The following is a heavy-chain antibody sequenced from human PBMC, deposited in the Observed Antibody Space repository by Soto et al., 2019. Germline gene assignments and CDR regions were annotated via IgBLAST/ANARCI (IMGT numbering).Heavy chain of an antibody. D-gene: IGHD2-2*01. Sequence: RGSLLLSWSLSGITFRNYAMDWVRQAPGKGLDLPEVIWSHGAKKEYAEAVRGRFSISRVNSKSTVYLQMGSLRADDTTMYFCARDDLGFCLKSSCAANDFTALDLWAQGTQVTVSS. J-gene: IGHJ5*02. CDR1: GITFRNYA. CDR3: ARDDLGFCLKSSCAANDFTALDL. V-gene: IGHV3-33*08. CDR2: IWSHGAKK.